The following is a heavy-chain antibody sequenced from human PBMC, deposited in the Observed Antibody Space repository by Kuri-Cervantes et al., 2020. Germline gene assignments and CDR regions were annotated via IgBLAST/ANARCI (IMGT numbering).Heavy chain of an antibody. CDR2: FGNSGVST. Sequence: GGSLRLSCAASGFTFSDYSMSWVRQAPGKGLEWVSAFGNSGVSTYYADSVKGRFTISRDNSKNTLYLHMNSLRAADTAVYYCAKGGHCSNNDCYAPNFDYWGQGILVTVSS. CDR3: AKGGHCSNNDCYAPNFDY. V-gene: IGHV3-23*01. D-gene: IGHD2-2*01. J-gene: IGHJ4*02. CDR1: GFTFSDYS.